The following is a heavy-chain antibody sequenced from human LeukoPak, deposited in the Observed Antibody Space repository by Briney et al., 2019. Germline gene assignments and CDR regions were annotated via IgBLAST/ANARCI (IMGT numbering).Heavy chain of an antibody. J-gene: IGHJ6*03. Sequence: SVKVSCKASGYTFTSYGISWVRQAPGQGLEWMGGIIPIFGTANYAQKFQGRVTITTDESTSTAYMELSSLRSEDTAVYYCARNLWWGRCDFWSGRDYYMDVWGKGTTVTVSS. D-gene: IGHD3-3*01. CDR2: IIPIFGTA. CDR1: GYTFTSYG. V-gene: IGHV1-69*05. CDR3: ARNLWWGRCDFWSGRDYYMDV.